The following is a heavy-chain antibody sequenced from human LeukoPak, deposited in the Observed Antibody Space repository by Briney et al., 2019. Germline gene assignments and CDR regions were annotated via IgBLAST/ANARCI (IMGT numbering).Heavy chain of an antibody. J-gene: IGHJ4*02. D-gene: IGHD3-3*01. CDR2: ISYDGSNK. Sequence: GRSLRLSCAASGFTFSSYAMHWVRQAPGKGLEWVAVISYDGSNKYYADSVKGRFTISRDNSKNTLYLQMNSLRVEDTAVYYCARVSPTTLRFGGAFDYWGQGTLVTVSS. CDR3: ARVSPTTLRFGGAFDY. CDR1: GFTFSSYA. V-gene: IGHV3-30*04.